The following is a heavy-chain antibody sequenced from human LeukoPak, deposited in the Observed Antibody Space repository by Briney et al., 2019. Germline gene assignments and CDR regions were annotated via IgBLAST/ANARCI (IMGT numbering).Heavy chain of an antibody. CDR3: VKGAESYCDSRSDY. D-gene: IGHD3-22*01. Sequence: GGSLRLSCSASGFTFSSYAMHWVRQAPGKGLEYVSAMSSGGGKTYYADSMKGRVIISRDNSKNTLYLQLSSLTPEDTAVYFCVKGAESYCDSRSDYWGQGTLVTVSS. CDR1: GFTFSSYA. CDR2: MSSGGGKT. J-gene: IGHJ4*02. V-gene: IGHV3-64D*09.